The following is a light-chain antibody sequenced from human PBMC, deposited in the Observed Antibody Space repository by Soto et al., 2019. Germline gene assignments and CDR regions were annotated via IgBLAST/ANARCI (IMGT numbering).Light chain of an antibody. Sequence: QSVLTQPPSASGTPGQRVTISCSGSSSNIGSNYVYWYQQLPGTAPKLLISRNNQRPSGVPDRFSGSKSGTSASLAISGLRSEDEAYYYCAAWDDSLCVVVFGGGTKLTVL. CDR2: RNN. V-gene: IGLV1-47*01. CDR3: AAWDDSLCVVV. J-gene: IGLJ2*01. CDR1: SSNIGSNY.